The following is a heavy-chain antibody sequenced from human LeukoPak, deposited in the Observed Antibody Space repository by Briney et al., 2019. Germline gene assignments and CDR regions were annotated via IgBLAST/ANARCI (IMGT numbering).Heavy chain of an antibody. D-gene: IGHD3-10*01. J-gene: IGHJ4*02. V-gene: IGHV3-15*04. CDR3: TTYGSGRKFDY. Sequence: GGSLRLSCAASGFTFSDAWMSWVRQTPGKGLKWVGRIESKTDGGTTDYGAPVKGRFTISRDDSTNTLYLQMNSLKSEDTAVYYCTTYGSGRKFDYWGQGILVTVSS. CDR2: IESKTDGGTT. CDR1: GFTFSDAW.